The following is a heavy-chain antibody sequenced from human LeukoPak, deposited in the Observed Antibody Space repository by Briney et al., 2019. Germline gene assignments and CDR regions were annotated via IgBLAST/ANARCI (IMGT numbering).Heavy chain of an antibody. CDR3: ARDRGPTLDFWSGYNMGI. J-gene: IGHJ6*03. CDR1: GFTFNIYW. V-gene: IGHV3-7*01. Sequence: GGSLRLSCAASGFTFNIYWMSWVRQAPGKGLEWVANINEDGSEKFYADSVKGRFTIPRDNAKNLLHLQMNSLRAEDTAVYYCARDRGPTLDFWSGYNMGIWGKGTTVTVSS. D-gene: IGHD3-3*01. CDR2: INEDGSEK.